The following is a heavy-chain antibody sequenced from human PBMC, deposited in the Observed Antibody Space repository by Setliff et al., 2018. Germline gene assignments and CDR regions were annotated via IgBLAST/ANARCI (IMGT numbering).Heavy chain of an antibody. CDR1: GASISSGSNY. Sequence: PSETLSLTCSVSGASISSGSNYWSWIRQPAGKGVEWIGHILSSGGTNYNPSLKNRVSISLDTSKNQFSLNLNSVTAADTAVYFCARDTPHDPVSSTWYRNWFDPWGQGILVTVSS. CDR3: ARDTPHDPVSSTWYRNWFDP. V-gene: IGHV4-61*09. CDR2: ILSSGGT. J-gene: IGHJ5*02. D-gene: IGHD6-13*01.